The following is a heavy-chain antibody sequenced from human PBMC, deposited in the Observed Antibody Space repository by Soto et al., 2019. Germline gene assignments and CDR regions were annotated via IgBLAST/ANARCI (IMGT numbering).Heavy chain of an antibody. D-gene: IGHD6-19*01. CDR1: GFTFSSYA. Sequence: GGSLRLSCAASGFTFSSYAMSWVRQAPGKGLEWVSTITGNGGSTYYADSVKGRFTISRDNSKNTLYLQMNSLRAEDTAVYYCAKSSDWPGIFDYWGQGTLVTVSS. J-gene: IGHJ4*02. V-gene: IGHV3-23*01. CDR2: ITGNGGST. CDR3: AKSSDWPGIFDY.